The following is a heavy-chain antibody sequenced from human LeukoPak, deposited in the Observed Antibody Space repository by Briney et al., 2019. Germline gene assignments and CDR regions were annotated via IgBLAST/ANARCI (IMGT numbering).Heavy chain of an antibody. CDR1: GYTFTTYD. V-gene: IGHV1-8*01. D-gene: IGHD1-26*01. J-gene: IGHJ4*02. CDR2: MHPNSGNT. Sequence: ASVKVSCKASGYTFTTYDINWVRQATGQGLEWMGWMHPNSGNTGYAQKFQDRVTMTRDTSISTAYMELSSLRSEDTAVYYCVRVLNGGSYYDIDHWGQGTLVTVSS. CDR3: VRVLNGGSYYDIDH.